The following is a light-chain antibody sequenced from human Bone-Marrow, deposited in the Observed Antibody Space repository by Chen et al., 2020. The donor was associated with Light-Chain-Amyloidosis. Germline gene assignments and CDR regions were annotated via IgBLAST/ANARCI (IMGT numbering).Light chain of an antibody. CDR2: RDT. V-gene: IGLV3-25*03. CDR1: DLPTKY. CDR3: QAADSSGIYEVI. J-gene: IGLJ2*01. Sequence: SYELTQPPSVPVSPGQTARITCSGDDLPTKYAYWYQHKPGQAPVLVIHRDTERPSGISARFSGASSGRTATLIISGGQAEDEADDHCQAADSSGIYEVIFGGGTKLTVL.